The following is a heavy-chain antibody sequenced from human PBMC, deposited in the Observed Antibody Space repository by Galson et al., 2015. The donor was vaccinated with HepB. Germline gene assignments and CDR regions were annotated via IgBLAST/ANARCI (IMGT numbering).Heavy chain of an antibody. D-gene: IGHD2-2*01. J-gene: IGHJ4*02. CDR2: IYHSGST. CDR1: GYSISSGYY. Sequence: SETLSLTCTVSGYSISSGYYWGWIRQPPGKGLEWIGSIYHSGSTYYNPSLKSRVTISVDTSKNQFSLKLSSVTAADTAVYYCARGNSDPPILGYCSSTSCYVEASVVWFDYWGQGTLVTVSS. CDR3: ARGNSDPPILGYCSSTSCYVEASVVWFDY. V-gene: IGHV4-38-2*02.